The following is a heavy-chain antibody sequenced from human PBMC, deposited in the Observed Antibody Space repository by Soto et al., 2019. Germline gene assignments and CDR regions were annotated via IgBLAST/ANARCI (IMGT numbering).Heavy chain of an antibody. CDR1: GFTFSRYW. J-gene: IGHJ4*02. CDR2: IKEDGSEI. CDR3: ASSLL. V-gene: IGHV3-7*01. Sequence: EVQMVESGGGLVQPGGSLRLSCAAAGFTFSRYWMYWVRQAPGKGLEWVANIKEDGSEINYVDSVKGRLTITRDNAKNSLYLQMNSLRVEDTAVYYCASSLLRGQGTLVTVSS.